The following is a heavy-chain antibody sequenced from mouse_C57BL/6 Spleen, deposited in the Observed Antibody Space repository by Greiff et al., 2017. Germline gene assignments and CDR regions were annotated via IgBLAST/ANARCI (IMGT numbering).Heavy chain of an antibody. J-gene: IGHJ3*01. CDR3: ASSNYWFAY. CDR2: ISYDGSN. CDR1: GYSITSGYY. D-gene: IGHD2-5*01. Sequence: EVKLQESGPGLVKPSQSLSLTCSVTGYSITSGYYWNWIRQFPGNKLEWMGYISYDGSNNYNPSLKNRISITRDTSKNQFFLKLNSVTTEDTATYYCASSNYWFAYWGQGTLVTVSA. V-gene: IGHV3-6*01.